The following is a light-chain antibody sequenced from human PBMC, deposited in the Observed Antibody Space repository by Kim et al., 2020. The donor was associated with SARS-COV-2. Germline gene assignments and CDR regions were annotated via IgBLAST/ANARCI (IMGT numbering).Light chain of an antibody. Sequence: ASVGDRVTITCRASQDITNSLAWYQQKPGTVPKLLIYGASNLQSGVPSRFSGSGSGTEFTLTIGSLQTEDVATYYCQKYNSAPWTFGPGTKVDIK. J-gene: IGKJ1*01. CDR3: QKYNSAPWT. V-gene: IGKV1-27*01. CDR2: GAS. CDR1: QDITNS.